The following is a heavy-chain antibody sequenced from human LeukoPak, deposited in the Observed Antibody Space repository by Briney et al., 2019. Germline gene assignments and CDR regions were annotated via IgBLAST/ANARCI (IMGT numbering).Heavy chain of an antibody. Sequence: SVKVSCKASGGTFSSYAISWVRQAPGQGLEWMGGIIPIFGTANYAQKFQGRVTITADKSTSTAYMELSSLRSEDTAVYYCARDKSSTMVRGVIDPWGQGTLVTVSS. J-gene: IGHJ5*02. CDR1: GGTFSSYA. CDR2: IIPIFGTA. V-gene: IGHV1-69*06. D-gene: IGHD3-10*01. CDR3: ARDKSSTMVRGVIDP.